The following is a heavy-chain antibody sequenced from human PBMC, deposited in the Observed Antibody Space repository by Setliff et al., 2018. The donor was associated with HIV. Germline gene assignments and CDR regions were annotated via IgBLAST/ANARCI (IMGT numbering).Heavy chain of an antibody. Sequence: SETLSLTCGFPGATFSGYYWSWIRQSPGKGLEWIGNVYYTGGSTNYNPSLKSRVTISIDTSKNQFSLRLSSVTAADTAVYFCASSSWYYYYYYYLDAWGKGTTVTAP. D-gene: IGHD6-13*01. CDR1: GATFSGYY. CDR2: VYYTGGST. V-gene: IGHV4-59*08. CDR3: ASSSWYYYYYYYLDA. J-gene: IGHJ6*03.